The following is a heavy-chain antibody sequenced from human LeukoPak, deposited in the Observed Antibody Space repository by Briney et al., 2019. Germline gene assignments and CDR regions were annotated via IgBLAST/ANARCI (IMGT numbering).Heavy chain of an antibody. Sequence: PSVKVSCKASGYTFTSYGISWVRQAPGQGLEWMGWISAYNGNTNYAQKLQGRVTMTTDTSTSTAYMELRSLRSDDTAVYYCARDGGDDYYDSSGYYYVWGQGTLVTVSS. D-gene: IGHD3-22*01. CDR3: ARDGGDDYYDSSGYYYV. CDR2: ISAYNGNT. CDR1: GYTFTSYG. J-gene: IGHJ4*02. V-gene: IGHV1-18*01.